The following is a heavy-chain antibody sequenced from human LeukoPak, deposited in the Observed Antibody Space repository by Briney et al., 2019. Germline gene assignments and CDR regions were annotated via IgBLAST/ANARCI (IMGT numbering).Heavy chain of an antibody. CDR1: GGTFSSYA. CDR3: ARRGYSYGYNFDY. CDR2: IIPIFGTA. J-gene: IGHJ4*02. D-gene: IGHD5-18*01. V-gene: IGHV1-69*13. Sequence: SVKVSCTASGGTFSSYAISWVRQAPGQGLEWMGGIIPIFGTANYAQKFQGRVTITADESTSTAYMELSSLRSEDTAVYYCARRGYSYGYNFDYWGQGTLVTVSS.